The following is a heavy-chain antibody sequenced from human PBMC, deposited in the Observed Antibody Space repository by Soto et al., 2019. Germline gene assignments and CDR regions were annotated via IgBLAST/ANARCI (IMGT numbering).Heavy chain of an antibody. J-gene: IGHJ5*02. CDR1: GGSISSGGYY. Sequence: SETLSLTCTVSGGSISSGGYYWSWIRQHPGKGLEWIGYIYYSGSTYYNPSLKSRVTISVDTSKNQFSLKLSSVTAADTAVYYCARGPSASHNWFDLWGQGTLVTVSS. CDR2: IYYSGST. CDR3: ARGPSASHNWFDL. V-gene: IGHV4-31*03.